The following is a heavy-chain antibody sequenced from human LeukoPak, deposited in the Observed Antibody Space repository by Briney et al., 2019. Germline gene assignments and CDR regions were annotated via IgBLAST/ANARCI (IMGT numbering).Heavy chain of an antibody. J-gene: IGHJ4*02. Sequence: SETLSLTCIVSGGSMSSYYWSWVRQPPGKGLEWIGYTYYSGSTNYNPSLKSRVTISVDTSKDQFSLNLSSVTAADTAVYYCASSQYYYDRSGYYPLDYWGQGTLVTVSS. V-gene: IGHV4-59*01. CDR1: GGSMSSYY. D-gene: IGHD3-22*01. CDR2: TYYSGST. CDR3: ASSQYYYDRSGYYPLDY.